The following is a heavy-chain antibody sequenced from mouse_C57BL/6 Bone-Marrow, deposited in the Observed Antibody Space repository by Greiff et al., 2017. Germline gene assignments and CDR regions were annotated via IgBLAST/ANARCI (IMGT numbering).Heavy chain of an antibody. CDR2: IYPGDGDT. CDR1: GYAFSSYW. J-gene: IGHJ2*01. V-gene: IGHV1-80*01. Sequence: QVQLQQSGAELVKPGASVKISCKASGYAFSSYWMNWVKQRPGKGLEWIGQIYPGDGDTNYNGKFKGKATLTADKSSSTAYMQLSSLTSEDSAVYFCARWGTIVTHYFDYWGQGTTLTVSS. CDR3: ARWGTIVTHYFDY. D-gene: IGHD2-12*01.